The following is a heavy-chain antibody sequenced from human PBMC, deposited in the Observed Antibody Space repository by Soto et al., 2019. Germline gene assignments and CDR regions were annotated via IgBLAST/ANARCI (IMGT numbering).Heavy chain of an antibody. Sequence: GGSLRLSCAASGFTFSDYYMNWIRQAPGKGLELISYISGGCGSTIYYKDSLKGRFTISRDNAKKSLYLDMNSLRAEDTAVYFCARGRGYYDSSGYDFWGQGTPVTVSS. CDR1: GFTFSDYY. CDR3: ARGRGYYDSSGYDF. D-gene: IGHD3-22*01. J-gene: IGHJ4*02. CDR2: ISGGCGSTI. V-gene: IGHV3-11*01.